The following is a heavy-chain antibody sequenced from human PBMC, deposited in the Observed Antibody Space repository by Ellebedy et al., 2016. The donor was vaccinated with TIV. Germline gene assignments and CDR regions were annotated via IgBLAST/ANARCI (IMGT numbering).Heavy chain of an antibody. CDR1: GFTFRSYS. D-gene: IGHD2-21*02. Sequence: GGSLRLSXADSGFTFRSYSMNWVRQAPGKGLEWVAATAYDEGNKQYANSVKGRFTISRDNSKNTLYLQMNSLRPEDTAVYFCAVGYCGTDCYYVQEWGQGTLVTVSS. J-gene: IGHJ1*01. V-gene: IGHV3-30*03. CDR3: AVGYCGTDCYYVQE. CDR2: TAYDEGNK.